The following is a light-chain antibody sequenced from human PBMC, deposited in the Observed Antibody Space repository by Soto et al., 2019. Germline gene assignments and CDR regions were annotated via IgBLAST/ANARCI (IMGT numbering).Light chain of an antibody. CDR1: QSVRSSY. Sequence: EIVLTQSPGTRSLSPGERATLSCRASQSVRSSYLAWYQQKPGQAPRLLIYDASSRATGIPDRLSGSGSGTDFTLTITRPDPEDFAVYYCQQYASSRTFGQGTKVDI. J-gene: IGKJ1*01. CDR3: QQYASSRT. V-gene: IGKV3-20*01. CDR2: DAS.